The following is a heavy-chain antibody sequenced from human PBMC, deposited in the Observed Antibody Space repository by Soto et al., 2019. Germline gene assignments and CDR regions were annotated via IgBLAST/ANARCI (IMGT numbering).Heavy chain of an antibody. Sequence: GESLKISCKGSGYSFTSYWIGWVRQMPGKGLEWMGIIYPGDSDTRYSPSFQGQVTISADKSISTAYLQWSSLKASDTAMYYCARQVYDAYYYYYYGMDCWGQGTTVTVSS. J-gene: IGHJ6*02. CDR3: ARQVYDAYYYYYYGMDC. CDR2: IYPGDSDT. V-gene: IGHV5-51*01. D-gene: IGHD2-8*01. CDR1: GYSFTSYW.